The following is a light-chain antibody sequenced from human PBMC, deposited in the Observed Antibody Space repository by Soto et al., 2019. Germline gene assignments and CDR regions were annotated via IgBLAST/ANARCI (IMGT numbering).Light chain of an antibody. CDR1: SSNIGSKY. CDR3: AAWDDSLSGVV. V-gene: IGLV1-47*02. J-gene: IGLJ2*01. CDR2: SNN. Sequence: QSVLTQPPSASGTPGQRVTISCSGSSSNIGSKYVYWYQQLPGTAPKLLIYSNNQRPSGVPDRFSGSKSGTSASLAISGLRSEDEADYYCAAWDDSLSGVVFGGETKLTVL.